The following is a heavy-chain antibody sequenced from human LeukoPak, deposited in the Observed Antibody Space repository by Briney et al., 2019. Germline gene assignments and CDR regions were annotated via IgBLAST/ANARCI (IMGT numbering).Heavy chain of an antibody. CDR3: AREGAHSSGWSPFDL. CDR1: GASISDYF. V-gene: IGHV4-59*01. Sequence: SVNLSLTCSVSGASISDYFWSWIRQAPGQTLEWIGYVSKTGSTNYNPSLRSRVTISKDTSRTLLSLRLTSATAADTAVYYCAREGAHSSGWSPFDLWGQGILVTVSS. CDR2: VSKTGST. J-gene: IGHJ4*02. D-gene: IGHD3-22*01.